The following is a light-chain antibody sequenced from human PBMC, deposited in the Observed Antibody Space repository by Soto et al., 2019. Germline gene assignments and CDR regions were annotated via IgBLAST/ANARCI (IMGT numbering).Light chain of an antibody. CDR1: SSEFGRYNY. CDR3: TSYTSSSTSYV. Sequence: SALTQPSPLSGAPGQSITLSRTRKSSEFGRYNYVSWYQQHPGKAPKLMIFDVTNRPSGISNRFSGSKSGNTASLTISGLQAEDEADYYCTSYTSSSTSYVFGTGTKVTVL. CDR2: DVT. J-gene: IGLJ1*01. V-gene: IGLV2-14*03.